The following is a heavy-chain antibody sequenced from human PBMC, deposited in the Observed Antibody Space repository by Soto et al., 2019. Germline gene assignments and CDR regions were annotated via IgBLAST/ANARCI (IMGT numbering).Heavy chain of an antibody. CDR3: ASLSGGYNGFPFP. D-gene: IGHD5-12*01. V-gene: IGHV3-53*01. CDR1: GFPVSSNH. J-gene: IGHJ3*01. Sequence: GYLRPSCAAPGFPVSSNHKRWVRQAPGKGLEWVSVIYSGGSTYYADSVKGRFTISRDNAKNSLYLQMNSLRAEDTAVYYCASLSGGYNGFPFPWGQGTMVTVSS. CDR2: IYSGGST.